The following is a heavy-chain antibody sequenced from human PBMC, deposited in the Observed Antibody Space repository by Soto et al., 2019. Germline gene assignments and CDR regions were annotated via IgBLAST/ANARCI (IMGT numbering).Heavy chain of an antibody. Sequence: QVQLVQSGAEVKKPGASVKVSCKASGYTFTSYGISWVRQAPGQGLERMGWISAYNGNTNYAQKLQGRVTMTTDTSTSTAYMELRSLRSDDTAVYYCAITYPMITFWGVIAPYFDYWGQGTLVTVSS. V-gene: IGHV1-18*01. CDR2: ISAYNGNT. CDR1: GYTFTSYG. J-gene: IGHJ4*02. CDR3: AITYPMITFWGVIAPYFDY. D-gene: IGHD3-16*02.